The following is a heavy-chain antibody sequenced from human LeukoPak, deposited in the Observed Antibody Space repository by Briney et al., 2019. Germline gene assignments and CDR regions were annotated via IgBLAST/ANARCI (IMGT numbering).Heavy chain of an antibody. J-gene: IGHJ4*02. CDR1: GFTFSSYA. Sequence: GGSLRLSCAASGFTFSSYAMSWVRQAPGKGLEWVSAISGSGGSTYYADTVEGRFTISRDNSKNTLYLQMSSLRVEDTAVYYCATSPYSNGRGMFYLDYWGQGTLVTVSS. D-gene: IGHD6-19*01. V-gene: IGHV3-23*01. CDR3: ATSPYSNGRGMFYLDY. CDR2: ISGSGGST.